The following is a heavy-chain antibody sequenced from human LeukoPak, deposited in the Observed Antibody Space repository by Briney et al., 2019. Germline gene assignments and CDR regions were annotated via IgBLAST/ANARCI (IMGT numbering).Heavy chain of an antibody. J-gene: IGHJ4*02. CDR2: IIPIFGTA. D-gene: IGHD1-26*01. V-gene: IGHV1-69*05. Sequence: SVKVSCKASGGTFSSYAISWVRQAPGQGLEWMGRIIPIFGTANYAQKFQGRVTITTDESTSTAYMELSSLRSEDTAVYYCARGPIVGATTPLDYRGQGTLVTVSS. CDR3: ARGPIVGATTPLDY. CDR1: GGTFSSYA.